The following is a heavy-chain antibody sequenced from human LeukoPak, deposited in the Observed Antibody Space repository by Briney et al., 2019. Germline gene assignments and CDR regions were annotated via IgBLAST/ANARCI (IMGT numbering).Heavy chain of an antibody. CDR1: GFTFSSHW. J-gene: IGHJ4*02. CDR3: ARSLRYFDWLHTSYYFDY. CDR2: IKQDGSEK. D-gene: IGHD3-9*01. Sequence: GGSLRLSCAASGFTFSSHWMSWIRQAPGKGLEWVANIKQDGSEKYYVDSVKGRFTISRDNAKNSLYLQMNSLRAEDTAVYHGARSLRYFDWLHTSYYFDYWGQGTLVTVSS. V-gene: IGHV3-7*01.